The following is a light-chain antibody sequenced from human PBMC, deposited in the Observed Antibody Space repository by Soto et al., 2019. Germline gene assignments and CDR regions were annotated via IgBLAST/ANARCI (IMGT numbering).Light chain of an antibody. CDR3: QQRSNWPPFT. J-gene: IGKJ3*01. Sequence: EIVLTQSPATLSLSPGERATLSCRASQSVSSSLAWYQQKPGQAPRLLIYDASNRATGIPARFSGSGSGTDFTLTIGSLEPEDFAVYYCQQRSNWPPFTFGPGTKVDIK. CDR1: QSVSSS. V-gene: IGKV3-11*01. CDR2: DAS.